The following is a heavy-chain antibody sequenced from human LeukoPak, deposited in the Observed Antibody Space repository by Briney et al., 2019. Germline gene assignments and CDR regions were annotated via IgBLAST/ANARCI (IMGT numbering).Heavy chain of an antibody. J-gene: IGHJ6*02. V-gene: IGHV3-15*04. Sequence: GGSLRLSCAASGFTFNYAWMSWVRQVPGKGLEWVGQTASEIDGGTTDYATPVKGRFTISRDDSKSTLYLQMNSLKIEDTAVYYCTTDEDWNYARKDVWGQGATVIVSS. CDR1: GFTFNYAW. CDR2: TASEIDGGTT. D-gene: IGHD1-7*01. CDR3: TTDEDWNYARKDV.